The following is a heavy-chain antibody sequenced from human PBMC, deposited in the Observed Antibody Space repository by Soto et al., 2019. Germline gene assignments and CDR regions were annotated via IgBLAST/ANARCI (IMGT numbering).Heavy chain of an antibody. V-gene: IGHV3-7*01. CDR1: GFTFSSYW. Sequence: GGSLRLSCAASGFTFSSYWMSWVRQAPGKGLEWVANIKQDGSEKYYLDSVKGRFTTSRDNAKNSLYLQMNSLRAEDTAVYYCARDLGDFWALGYWGQGTLVTVSS. D-gene: IGHD3-3*01. J-gene: IGHJ4*02. CDR2: IKQDGSEK. CDR3: ARDLGDFWALGY.